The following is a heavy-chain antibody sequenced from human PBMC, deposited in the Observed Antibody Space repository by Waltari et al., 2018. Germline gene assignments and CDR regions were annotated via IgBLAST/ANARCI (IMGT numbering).Heavy chain of an antibody. Sequence: QVQLQQWGAGLLKPSETLSLTCAVYGGSFSGYYWSWIRKPPGKGLEWIGEINHSGSTNYNPSLKSRVTISVDTSKNQFSLKLSSVTAADTAVYYCARDSRRQRFLEWYPSPRMSYYGMDVWGQGTTVTVSS. CDR2: INHSGST. J-gene: IGHJ6*02. CDR3: ARDSRRQRFLEWYPSPRMSYYGMDV. D-gene: IGHD3-3*01. V-gene: IGHV4-34*01. CDR1: GGSFSGYY.